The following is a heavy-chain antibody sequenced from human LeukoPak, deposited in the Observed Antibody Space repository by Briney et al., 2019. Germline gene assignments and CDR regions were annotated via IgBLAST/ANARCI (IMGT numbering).Heavy chain of an antibody. J-gene: IGHJ3*02. CDR3: ARGRYCSADICSGGDAFDI. D-gene: IGHD2-15*01. CDR1: GGSINNYY. CDR2: IYTRGST. Sequence: SETLSLTCTVSGGSINNYYWSWIRQPAGKGLEWIRRIYTRGSTNYNPSLKSRVTMSVDTSKNQFSPKLSSVTDADTAVYYCARGRYCSADICSGGDAFDIWGQGTMVSVSS. V-gene: IGHV4-4*07.